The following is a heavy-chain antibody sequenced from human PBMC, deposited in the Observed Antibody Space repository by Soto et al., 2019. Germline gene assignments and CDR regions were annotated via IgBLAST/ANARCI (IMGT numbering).Heavy chain of an antibody. D-gene: IGHD1-1*01. CDR3: ARDLDWKAYYYYFYGMDV. CDR1: GFTFSSYA. J-gene: IGHJ6*02. CDR2: ISYDGSNK. V-gene: IGHV3-30-3*01. Sequence: QVQLVESGGGVVQPGRSLRLSCAASGFTFSSYAMHWVRQAPGKGLEWVAVISYDGSNKYYADSVKGRFTISRDNSKNTLYLQMNSLRAEDTAVYYCARDLDWKAYYYYFYGMDVWGQGTTVTVSS.